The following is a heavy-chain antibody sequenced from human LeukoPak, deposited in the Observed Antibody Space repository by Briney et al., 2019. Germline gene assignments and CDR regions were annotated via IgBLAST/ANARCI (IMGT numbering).Heavy chain of an antibody. D-gene: IGHD2-2*01. CDR3: ARQDIVVVTEDY. Sequence: ASVKVSCKASGYTFTSYGISWVRQAPGQGLEWMGWISAYNGNANYAQKLQGRVTMTTDTSTSTAYMELRSLRSDDTAVYYCARQDIVVVTEDYWGQGTLVTVSS. J-gene: IGHJ4*02. CDR2: ISAYNGNA. V-gene: IGHV1-18*01. CDR1: GYTFTSYG.